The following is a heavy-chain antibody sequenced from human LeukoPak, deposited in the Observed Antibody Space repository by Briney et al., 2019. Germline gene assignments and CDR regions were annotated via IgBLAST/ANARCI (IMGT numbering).Heavy chain of an antibody. D-gene: IGHD2/OR15-2a*01. Sequence: PSETLSLTCAVSGYSISSGYYWGWIRQPPGKGLEWIGSIYHSGSTYYNPSLKSRVTISVDTSKNQFSLKLSSVTAADTAVYYCAREAYFPSDDAFDIWGQGTMVTVSS. CDR2: IYHSGST. CDR1: GYSISSGYY. CDR3: AREAYFPSDDAFDI. V-gene: IGHV4-38-2*02. J-gene: IGHJ3*02.